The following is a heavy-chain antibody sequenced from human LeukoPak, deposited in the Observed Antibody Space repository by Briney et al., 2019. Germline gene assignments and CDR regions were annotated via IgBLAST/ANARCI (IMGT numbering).Heavy chain of an antibody. Sequence: GGSLRLSCASSGFTFSSYAMSWVRQAPGKGLEWVSAISGSGGSTYYADSVKGRFTISRDNSKNTLYLQMNSLRAEDTAVYYCAKGSLRFGELSYYWGQGTLVTVSS. CDR1: GFTFSSYA. CDR3: AKGSLRFGELSYY. V-gene: IGHV3-23*01. CDR2: ISGSGGST. D-gene: IGHD3-10*01. J-gene: IGHJ4*02.